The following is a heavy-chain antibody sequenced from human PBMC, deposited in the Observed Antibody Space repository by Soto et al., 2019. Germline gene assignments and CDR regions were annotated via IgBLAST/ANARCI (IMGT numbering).Heavy chain of an antibody. J-gene: IGHJ4*02. CDR2: IYYSGST. D-gene: IGHD3-9*01. Sequence: SQTMSLTCTVSGGSISSYYWRWIRQTQGKGLEWIGYIYYSGSTNYNPSLKSRVTISVDTSKNQFSLKLSSVTAADTAVYYCARENDILTGYSGYFDYWGQGTLVTVS. CDR1: GGSISSYY. CDR3: ARENDILTGYSGYFDY. V-gene: IGHV4-59*01.